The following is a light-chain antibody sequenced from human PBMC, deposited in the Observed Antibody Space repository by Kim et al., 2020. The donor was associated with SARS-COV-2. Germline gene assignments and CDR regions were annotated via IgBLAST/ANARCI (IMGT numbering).Light chain of an antibody. CDR1: SSNIGAGYD. Sequence: QSVLTQPPSVSGAPGQRVTISCTGSSSNIGAGYDVHWYQQLPGTAPKLLIYGNSNRPSGVPDRFSGSKSGTSASLAITGLQAEDEADYYCQSDDSSLSGSWVFGGGTQLTVL. V-gene: IGLV1-40*01. CDR2: GNS. CDR3: QSDDSSLSGSWV. J-gene: IGLJ3*02.